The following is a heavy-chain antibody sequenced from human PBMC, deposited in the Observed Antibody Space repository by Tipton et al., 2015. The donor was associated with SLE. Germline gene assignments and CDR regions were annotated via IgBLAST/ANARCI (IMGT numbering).Heavy chain of an antibody. Sequence: GSLRLSCAVSGDSMSEINWWTWVRQSPGKGLDWIGEVFRTGSTNYNPSLRSRLTISLDTSKNQFSLKLSSVTAADTAVYYCARGGGIVSVPIPALLFDYWGQGTLVAVSS. CDR3: ARGGGIVSVPIPALLFDY. V-gene: IGHV4-4*02. CDR2: VFRTGST. CDR1: GDSMSEINW. J-gene: IGHJ4*02. D-gene: IGHD2-2*01.